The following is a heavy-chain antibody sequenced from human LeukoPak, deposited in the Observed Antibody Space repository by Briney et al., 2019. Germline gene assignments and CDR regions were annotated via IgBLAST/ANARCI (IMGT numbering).Heavy chain of an antibody. J-gene: IGHJ4*02. CDR2: IYYSGST. D-gene: IGHD5-18*01. Sequence: PSETLSLTCTVSGGSISSSSYYWGWIRQPPGKGLEWIGSIYYSGSTYYNPSLKSRVTISVDTSKNQFSLKLSSVTAADTAVYYCARGSDSYGLLSDYWGQGTLVTVSS. CDR1: GGSISSSSYY. V-gene: IGHV4-39*07. CDR3: ARGSDSYGLLSDY.